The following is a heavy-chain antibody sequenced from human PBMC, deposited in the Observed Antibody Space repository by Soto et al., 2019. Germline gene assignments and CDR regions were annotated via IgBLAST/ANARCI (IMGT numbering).Heavy chain of an antibody. CDR3: ARDPVAGFTAAGNYYCGMDG. Sequence: SQTLSLTCAISGDSVSSNSAAWNWIRQSPSRGLEWLGRTYYRSKWYNDYAVSVKSRITINPDTSKNQFSLQLNSVTPEDTAVYYCARDPVAGFTAAGNYYCGMDGWGKGTTVTVSS. CDR1: GDSVSSNSAA. V-gene: IGHV6-1*01. J-gene: IGHJ6*04. CDR2: TYYRSKWYN. D-gene: IGHD6-13*01.